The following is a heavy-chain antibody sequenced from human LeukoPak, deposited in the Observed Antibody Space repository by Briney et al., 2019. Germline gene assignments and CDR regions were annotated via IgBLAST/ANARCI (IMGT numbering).Heavy chain of an antibody. D-gene: IGHD3-16*02. V-gene: IGHV4-59*12. Sequence: PSETLSLTCTVSGGSISSYYWSWIRQPPGKGLEWIGYIYYSGSTNYNPSLKSRVTISVDTSKNQFSLKLSSVTAADTAVYYCARAEHYDYVWGSYRHRYYFDYWGQGTLVTVSS. CDR1: GGSISSYY. CDR3: ARAEHYDYVWGSYRHRYYFDY. J-gene: IGHJ4*02. CDR2: IYYSGST.